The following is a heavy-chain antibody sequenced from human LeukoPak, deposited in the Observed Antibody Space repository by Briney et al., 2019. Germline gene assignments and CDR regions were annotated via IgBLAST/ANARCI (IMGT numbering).Heavy chain of an antibody. D-gene: IGHD1-26*01. CDR3: TYGSIPAFDY. CDR1: GLTFSGSA. J-gene: IGHJ4*02. CDR2: IRSKANSYAT. V-gene: IGHV3-73*01. Sequence: GGSLRLSCAASGLTFSGSAMHWVRQASGKGLEWVGRIRSKANSYATAYAASVKGRFTISRDDSKNTAYLQMNSLKTDDTAVYYCTYGSIPAFDYWGQGTLVTVSS.